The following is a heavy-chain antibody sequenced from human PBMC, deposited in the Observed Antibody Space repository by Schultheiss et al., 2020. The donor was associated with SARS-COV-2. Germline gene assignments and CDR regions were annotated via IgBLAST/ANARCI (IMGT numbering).Heavy chain of an antibody. CDR1: GFTFSSYE. Sequence: GGSLRLSCAASGFTFSSYEMNWVRQAPGKGLEWVSYISSSGSTIYYADSVKGRFTISRDNSKNTLYLQMNSLRAEDTALYYCAKVGVDTAMVAAFDIWGQGTMVTVSS. D-gene: IGHD5-18*01. CDR3: AKVGVDTAMVAAFDI. J-gene: IGHJ3*02. V-gene: IGHV3-48*03. CDR2: ISSSGSTI.